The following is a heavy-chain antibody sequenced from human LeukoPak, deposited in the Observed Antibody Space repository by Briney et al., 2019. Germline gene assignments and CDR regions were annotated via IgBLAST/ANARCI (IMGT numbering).Heavy chain of an antibody. Sequence: SVKVSCKASGGTFSSYAISWVRQAPGQGLEWMGGIIPIFGTANYAQKFQGRVTMTRNTSISTAYMELSSLRSEDTAVYYCARVGGAIAVAPAGYWGQGTLVTVSS. CDR3: ARVGGAIAVAPAGY. J-gene: IGHJ4*02. CDR1: GGTFSSYA. V-gene: IGHV1-69*05. CDR2: IIPIFGTA. D-gene: IGHD6-19*01.